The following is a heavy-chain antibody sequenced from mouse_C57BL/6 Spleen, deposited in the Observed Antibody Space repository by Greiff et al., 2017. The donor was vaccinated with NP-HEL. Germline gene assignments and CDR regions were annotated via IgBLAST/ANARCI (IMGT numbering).Heavy chain of an antibody. J-gene: IGHJ2*01. CDR3: AKSTGAYYFED. CDR1: GFSLTSYG. CDR2: LWRGGST. Sequence: VKLMESGPGLVQPSQSLSITCTVSGFSLTSYGVHWVRQSPGKGLEWLGVLWRGGSTDYTAAFMSRLSIPKDNSKSQVFFKMNNQQANDTAICYCAKSTGAYYFEDWGKGTTLTVAS. D-gene: IGHD4-1*02. V-gene: IGHV2-5*01.